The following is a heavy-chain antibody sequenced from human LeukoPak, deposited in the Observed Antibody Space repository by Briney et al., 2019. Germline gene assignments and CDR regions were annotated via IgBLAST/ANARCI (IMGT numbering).Heavy chain of an antibody. CDR3: AILFSPPYRGGDPCAFDV. Sequence: HGESLKISCKGSGYTFINYWIAWVRQMPGKGLEWMGIFYPGDSDTRYSPSFQGQVTISADKSISTAYLQWSSLKASDTAMYYCAILFSPPYRGGDPCAFDVWGQGTMVTVSS. V-gene: IGHV5-51*01. CDR1: GYTFINYW. D-gene: IGHD2-21*02. CDR2: FYPGDSDT. J-gene: IGHJ3*01.